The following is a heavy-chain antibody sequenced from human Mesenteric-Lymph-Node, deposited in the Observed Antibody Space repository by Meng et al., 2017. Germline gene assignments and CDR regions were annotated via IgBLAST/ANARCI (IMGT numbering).Heavy chain of an antibody. Sequence: GESLKISCAASGFTFSDYAMGWVRQAQGKGLEWVSTMNGRAGSTYFADSVKGRFSISTDNSKNTLYLQMNSLRVEDTAIYYCAKFYTRYFDWSAVQFWGQGTPVTVSS. J-gene: IGHJ4*02. D-gene: IGHD3-9*01. CDR3: AKFYTRYFDWSAVQF. V-gene: IGHV3-23*01. CDR1: GFTFSDYA. CDR2: MNGRAGST.